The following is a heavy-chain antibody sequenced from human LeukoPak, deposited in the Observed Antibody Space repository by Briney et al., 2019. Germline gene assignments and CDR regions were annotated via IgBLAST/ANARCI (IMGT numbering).Heavy chain of an antibody. V-gene: IGHV3-74*01. CDR1: GFTFSSYW. Sequence: GGSLILSCAASGFTFSSYWMHWVRQAPGKGLVWVSRMNSDGSNTGYADSVKGRFSISRDNAKNTLYLQMNVLRAEDTAVYYCARAGYCSSTSCHNYDYYGMDVWGQGTTVTVSS. D-gene: IGHD2-2*02. CDR3: ARAGYCSSTSCHNYDYYGMDV. CDR2: MNSDGSNT. J-gene: IGHJ6*02.